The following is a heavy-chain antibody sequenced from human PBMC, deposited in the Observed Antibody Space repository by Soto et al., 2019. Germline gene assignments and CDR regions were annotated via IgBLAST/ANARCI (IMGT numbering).Heavy chain of an antibody. CDR2: FSGVSGNT. D-gene: IGHD2-2*01. V-gene: IGHV3-23*01. CDR3: AKRTAYPLYYFDA. Sequence: EVQLLESGGGLIQPGGFLRLSCADSGFPFSSNVISWVRQAPARGLEWVSTFSGVSGNTYYADSVKGRFTISRDTSKNTLYLQMNSLRVEDTAGYYCAKRTAYPLYYFDAWGQGTLVTVSS. J-gene: IGHJ4*02. CDR1: GFPFSSNV.